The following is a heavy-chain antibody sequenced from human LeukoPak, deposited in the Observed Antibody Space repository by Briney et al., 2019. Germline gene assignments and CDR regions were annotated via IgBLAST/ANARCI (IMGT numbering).Heavy chain of an antibody. CDR1: GGSFSGYY. CDR2: INHSGST. V-gene: IGHV4-34*01. Sequence: SETLSLTCAVYGGSFSGYYWNWIRQPPGKGLEWIGEINHSGSTKYNPSLKSRVTISVDTSKNQFSLKLSSVTAADTAVYYCARGSSFRSSIPIVEVPAANNWFDPWGQGTLVTVSS. D-gene: IGHD2-2*01. CDR3: ARGSSFRSSIPIVEVPAANNWFDP. J-gene: IGHJ5*02.